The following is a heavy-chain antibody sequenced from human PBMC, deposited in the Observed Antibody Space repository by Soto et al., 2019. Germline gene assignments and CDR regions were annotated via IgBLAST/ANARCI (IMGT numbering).Heavy chain of an antibody. V-gene: IGHV3-30*18. CDR3: AKDSWNSASAPQKNYYYYYMDV. J-gene: IGHJ6*03. D-gene: IGHD1-7*01. Sequence: RGSLRLSCAASGFTFSSYGMHWVRQAPGKGLEWVAVISYDGSNKYYADSVKGRFTISRDNSKNTLYLQMNSLRAEDTAVYYCAKDSWNSASAPQKNYYYYYMDVWGKGTTVTVSS. CDR1: GFTFSSYG. CDR2: ISYDGSNK.